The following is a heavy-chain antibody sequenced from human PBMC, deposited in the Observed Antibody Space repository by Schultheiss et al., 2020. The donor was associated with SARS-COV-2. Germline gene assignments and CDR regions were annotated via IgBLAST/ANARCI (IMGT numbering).Heavy chain of an antibody. V-gene: IGHV5-51*01. CDR1: GYSFTSYW. CDR3: ARDSVGRSPARRSGNYYLGYYFDH. CDR2: IYPDDSDT. J-gene: IGHJ4*02. D-gene: IGHD1-26*01. Sequence: GGSLRLSCKGSGYSFTSYWIGWVRQMPGKGLEWMGIIYPDDSDTTYSPSFQDQVTISVDKSISTVYLQWSSLKASDTAMYYCARDSVGRSPARRSGNYYLGYYFDHWGQGALVTVSS.